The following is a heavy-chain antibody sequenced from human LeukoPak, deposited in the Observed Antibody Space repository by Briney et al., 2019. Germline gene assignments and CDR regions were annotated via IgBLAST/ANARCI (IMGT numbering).Heavy chain of an antibody. Sequence: GGSLRLSCVASGFSLSNFAMSWVRQAPGKGLEWVTAIAVSGNTYYEESVKGRFTISRDSTKNTLYLQMNRLRAEDTAVYYCARVSPNTVTTLQYFDYWGQGTLVTVSS. J-gene: IGHJ4*02. CDR2: IAVSGNT. CDR3: ARVSPNTVTTLQYFDY. CDR1: GFSLSNFA. V-gene: IGHV3-23*01. D-gene: IGHD4-17*01.